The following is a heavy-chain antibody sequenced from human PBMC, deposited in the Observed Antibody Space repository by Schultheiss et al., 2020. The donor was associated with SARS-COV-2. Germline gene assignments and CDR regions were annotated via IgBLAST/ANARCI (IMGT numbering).Heavy chain of an antibody. CDR2: INPNSGGT. CDR1: GYTFTGYY. D-gene: IGHD1-26*01. Sequence: ASVKVSCKASGYTFTGYYMHWVRQAPGQGLEWMGWINPNSGGTNYAQKFQGRVTMTRDTSISTAYMELSRLRSDDTAVYYCARGGDSGSYMRYYYYYMDVWGKGTTVTVSS. V-gene: IGHV1-2*02. CDR3: ARGGDSGSYMRYYYYYMDV. J-gene: IGHJ6*03.